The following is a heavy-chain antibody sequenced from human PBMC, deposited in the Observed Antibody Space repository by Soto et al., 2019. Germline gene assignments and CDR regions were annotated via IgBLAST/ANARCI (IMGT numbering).Heavy chain of an antibody. V-gene: IGHV3-23*01. CDR2: ISGSGGST. CDR3: AKNTAMVLYYGMDV. Sequence: GGSLRLSCAASGFTFSSYAMSWVRQAPGKGLEWVSAISGSGGSTYYADSVKGRFTISRDNSKNTRYLQMNSLRAEDTAVYYCAKNTAMVLYYGMDVWGQGTTVTVSS. CDR1: GFTFSSYA. J-gene: IGHJ6*02. D-gene: IGHD5-18*01.